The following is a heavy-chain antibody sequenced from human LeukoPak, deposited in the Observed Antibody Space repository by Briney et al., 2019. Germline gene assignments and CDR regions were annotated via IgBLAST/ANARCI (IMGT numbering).Heavy chain of an antibody. J-gene: IGHJ6*02. D-gene: IGHD5-12*01. CDR2: INRDGSER. CDR3: ARTILIVATITRPPNYGMDV. V-gene: IGHV3-7*03. CDR1: GFTFSNYW. Sequence: GGSLRLSCAASGFTFSNYWMTWVRQAPGKGLEWVANINRDGSERYYVDSVKGRFTISRDDAKSSLYLQMNSLRAEDTAVYYCARTILIVATITRPPNYGMDVWGQGTTVTVSS.